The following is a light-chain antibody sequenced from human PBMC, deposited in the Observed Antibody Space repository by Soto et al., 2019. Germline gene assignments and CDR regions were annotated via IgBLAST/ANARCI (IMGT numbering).Light chain of an antibody. CDR1: GSDVGGYNY. CDR2: GVT. J-gene: IGLJ1*01. CDR3: SSYTSSSTLV. V-gene: IGLV2-14*01. Sequence: QSVLTQPASVSGSPSQSITISCTGTGSDVGGYNYVSWYQQHPGKAPKLMIYGVTNRPSGVSNRFSGSKSGNTASLTISGLQAEDEADYYCSSYTSSSTLVFGTGTKVTVL.